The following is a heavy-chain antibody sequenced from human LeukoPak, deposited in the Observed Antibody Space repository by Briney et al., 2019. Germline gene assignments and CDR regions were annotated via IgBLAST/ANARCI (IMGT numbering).Heavy chain of an antibody. Sequence: PSETLSLTCTVSGGSISDNYWSWIRQPPGKGLEWIGYIYYSGSTNYNPSLKSRVTISVDTSKNQFSLKLSSVTAADTAVYYCARQTEYYYDSSGPFLYAFDIWGQGTMVTVSS. CDR2: IYYSGST. CDR1: GGSISDNY. CDR3: ARQTEYYYDSSGPFLYAFDI. J-gene: IGHJ3*02. D-gene: IGHD3-22*01. V-gene: IGHV4-59*08.